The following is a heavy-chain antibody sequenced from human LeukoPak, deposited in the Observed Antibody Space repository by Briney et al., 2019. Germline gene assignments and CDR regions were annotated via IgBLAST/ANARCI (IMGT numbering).Heavy chain of an antibody. J-gene: IGHJ3*02. Sequence: PSETLSLTCTVSGGSISGSSYYWSWIRQPPGKGLEWIGYIYYSGSTNYNPSLKSRVTISVDTSKNQFSLKLSSVTAADTAVYYCARGCSTDAFDIWGQGTMVTVSS. CDR1: GGSISGSSYY. V-gene: IGHV4-61*01. D-gene: IGHD3-10*02. CDR2: IYYSGST. CDR3: ARGCSTDAFDI.